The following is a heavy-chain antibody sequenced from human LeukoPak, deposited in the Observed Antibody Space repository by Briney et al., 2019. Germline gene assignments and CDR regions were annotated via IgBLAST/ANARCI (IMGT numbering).Heavy chain of an antibody. CDR2: ISAYNGNT. D-gene: IGHD3-10*01. J-gene: IGHJ5*02. CDR3: ARDQQIFSGPYGSGSYYKSRGNWFDP. V-gene: IGHV1-18*01. Sequence: ASVKVSCKASGYTFTSYGISWVRQAPGQGLEWMGWISAYNGNTNYAQKLQGRVTMTTDTSTSTAYVELRSLRSDDTAVYYCARDQQIFSGPYGSGSYYKSRGNWFDPWGQGTLVTVSS. CDR1: GYTFTSYG.